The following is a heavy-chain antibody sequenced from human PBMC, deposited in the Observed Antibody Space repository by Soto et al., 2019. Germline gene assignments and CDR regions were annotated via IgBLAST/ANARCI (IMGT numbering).Heavy chain of an antibody. Sequence: KPSETLSLTCTVSGGSISSSSYYWGWIRQPPGKGLEWIGSIYYSGSTYYNPSLKSRVTISVDTSKNQFSLKLSSVTAADTAVYYCARHRGRAAAGTLDYWGQGTLVTVSS. CDR3: ARHRGRAAAGTLDY. CDR1: GGSISSSSYY. CDR2: IYYSGST. J-gene: IGHJ4*02. D-gene: IGHD6-13*01. V-gene: IGHV4-39*01.